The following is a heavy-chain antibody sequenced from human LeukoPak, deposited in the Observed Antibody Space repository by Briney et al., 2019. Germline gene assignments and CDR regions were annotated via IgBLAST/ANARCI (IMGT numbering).Heavy chain of an antibody. Sequence: SQTLSLTCTVSGGSISSGSYYWSWIRQHAGKGLEWIGRIYTSGSTNYNPSLKSRVTISVDTSKNQFSLKLSSVTAADTAVYYCASLRRVTVTNSYNWFDPWGQGTLVTVSS. J-gene: IGHJ5*02. V-gene: IGHV4-61*02. CDR1: GGSISSGSYY. D-gene: IGHD4-17*01. CDR2: IYTSGST. CDR3: ASLRRVTVTNSYNWFDP.